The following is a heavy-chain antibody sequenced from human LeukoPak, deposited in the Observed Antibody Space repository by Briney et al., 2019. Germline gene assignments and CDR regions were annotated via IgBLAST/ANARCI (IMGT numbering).Heavy chain of an antibody. V-gene: IGHV4-4*07. J-gene: IGHJ4*02. CDR2: IYTSGST. D-gene: IGHD3-22*01. Sequence: SETLSLTCTVSGGSISSYYWSWIRQPAGKGLEWIGRIYTSGSTNYNPSLKSRVTMSVDTSKNQFSLKLSSVTADDTAVYYCARVKTMIVVVTLFDYWGQGTLVTVSS. CDR3: ARVKTMIVVVTLFDY. CDR1: GGSISSYY.